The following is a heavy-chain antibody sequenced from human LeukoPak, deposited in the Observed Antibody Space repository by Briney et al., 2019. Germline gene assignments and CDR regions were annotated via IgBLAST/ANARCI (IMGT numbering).Heavy chain of an antibody. CDR2: IIPIFGTA. CDR1: GGTFSSYA. J-gene: IGHJ3*02. Sequence: ASVKVPCKASGGTFSSYAISWVRQAPGQGLEWMGGIIPIFGTANYAQKFQGRVTITTDESTSTAYMELSSLRSEDTAVYYCARVRESDYGDYYDAFDIWGQGTMVTV. D-gene: IGHD4-17*01. CDR3: ARVRESDYGDYYDAFDI. V-gene: IGHV1-69*05.